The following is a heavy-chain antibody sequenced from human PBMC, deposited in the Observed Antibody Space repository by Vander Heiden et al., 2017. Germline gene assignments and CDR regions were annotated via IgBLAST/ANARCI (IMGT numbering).Heavy chain of an antibody. V-gene: IGHV3-33*01. CDR1: GFRFSYIT. D-gene: IGHD3-16*01. J-gene: IGHJ4*02. Sequence: QVHLVESDVGVVQSGSSLRPACVAFGFRFSYITMHWVRQAPGKGLEWVSTIRYDESNKFYLDSVKGRFTISRDNSMNTVYLHMDSLRVEDTAMYYCARDDGGLLDFWGKGTLVTVSS. CDR3: ARDDGGLLDF. CDR2: IRYDESNK.